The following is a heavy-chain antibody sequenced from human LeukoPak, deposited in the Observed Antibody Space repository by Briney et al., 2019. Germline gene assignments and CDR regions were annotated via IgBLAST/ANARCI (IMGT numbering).Heavy chain of an antibody. J-gene: IGHJ3*02. D-gene: IGHD3-3*01. V-gene: IGHV4-61*02. CDR1: GGSISSGSYY. Sequence: SETLSLTCTVSGGSISSGSYYWSWIRQPAGKGLEWIGRIYTSGSTNYNPSLKSRVTISVDTSKNQFSLKLSSVTAADTAVYYCARADTIFGVTGDRHDAFDIWGQGTMVTVSS. CDR3: ARADTIFGVTGDRHDAFDI. CDR2: IYTSGST.